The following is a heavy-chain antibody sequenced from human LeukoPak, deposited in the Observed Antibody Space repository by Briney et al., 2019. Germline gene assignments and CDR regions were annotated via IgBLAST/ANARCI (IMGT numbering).Heavy chain of an antibody. V-gene: IGHV3-49*04. CDR3: TRVPMRGSSNWAYFDY. CDR2: IRNKAYGTTT. J-gene: IGHJ4*02. Sequence: PGGSLRLSCAISGLSVGGTHMSWVRQAPGKGLEWVGFIRNKAYGTTTEYAASVKGRFTISRDASKSIAYLQMNSLKTEDTAVYYCTRVPMRGSSNWAYFDYWGQGTLVTVSS. CDR1: GLSVGGTH. D-gene: IGHD1-26*01.